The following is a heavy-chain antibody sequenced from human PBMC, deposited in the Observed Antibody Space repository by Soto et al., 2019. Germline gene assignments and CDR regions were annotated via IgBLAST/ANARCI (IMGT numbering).Heavy chain of an antibody. CDR3: AATPPVAVAGTDYYYGMDV. CDR1: GFTFSSYA. Sequence: VGSLRLSCAASGFTFSSYAMSWVRQAPGKGLEWVSAISGSGGSTYYADSVKGRFTISRDNSENTLYLQMNSLRAEDTAVYYCAATPPVAVAGTDYYYGMDVWGQGTTVTVSS. CDR2: ISGSGGST. J-gene: IGHJ6*02. V-gene: IGHV3-23*01. D-gene: IGHD6-19*01.